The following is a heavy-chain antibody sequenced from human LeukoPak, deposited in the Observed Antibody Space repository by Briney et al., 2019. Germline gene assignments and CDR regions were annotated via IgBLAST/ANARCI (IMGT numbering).Heavy chain of an antibody. Sequence: GSLRLSCAASGFTFSDHYMDWVRQAPGKGLEWVAFIRYDGSNKYYADSVKGRFTISRDNSKNTLYLQMNSLRVEDTAVYYCVPLNWNPPGDFDRWGQGTLVTVSS. J-gene: IGHJ4*02. CDR2: IRYDGSNK. V-gene: IGHV3-30*02. CDR3: VPLNWNPPGDFDR. CDR1: GFTFSDHY. D-gene: IGHD1-20*01.